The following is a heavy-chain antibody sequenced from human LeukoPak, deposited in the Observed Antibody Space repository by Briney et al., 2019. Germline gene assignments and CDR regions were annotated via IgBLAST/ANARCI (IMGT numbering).Heavy chain of an antibody. V-gene: IGHV4-61*02. Sequence: SETLSLTCTVSGCSISSGSYYWSWIRQPAGKGLEWIGRIYTSGSTNYNPSLKSLVTISVDTSKNQFSLKLSSVTAADTAVYYCARDPAVANDWYFDLWGRGTLVTVSS. D-gene: IGHD6-19*01. CDR1: GCSISSGSYY. CDR2: IYTSGST. CDR3: ARDPAVANDWYFDL. J-gene: IGHJ2*01.